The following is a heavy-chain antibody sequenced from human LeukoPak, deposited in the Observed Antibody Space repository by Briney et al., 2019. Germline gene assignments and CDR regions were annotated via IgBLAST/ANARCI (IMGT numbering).Heavy chain of an antibody. V-gene: IGHV1-69*05. D-gene: IGHD1-26*01. CDR1: GGTFSSYA. CDR3: ARDSRLGATGPSFYFDD. Sequence: ASVKVSCKASGGTFSSYAISWVRQAPGQGLEWMGRIIPIFGTANYAQKFQGRVTITTDESTSTAYMELSSLRSEDTAVYYCARDSRLGATGPSFYFDDGGQGTLVTV. J-gene: IGHJ4*02. CDR2: IIPIFGTA.